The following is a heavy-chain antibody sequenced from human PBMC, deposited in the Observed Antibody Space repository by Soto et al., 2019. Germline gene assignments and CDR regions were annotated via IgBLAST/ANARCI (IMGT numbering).Heavy chain of an antibody. Sequence: EVDLVESGGGLAKPGGALRLSCTDSGFTFSSHTMNWVRQAPGKGLEWVSSISATGSDIYYGDSVMGRFTISRDNAKNSLYLQLNNLRVEDTAVYYCARGYDVVRVPVAIPVGYFDHWGQGTVVTVSS. CDR2: ISATGSDI. CDR1: GFTFSSHT. J-gene: IGHJ4*02. CDR3: ARGYDVVRVPVAIPVGYFDH. D-gene: IGHD2-2*02. V-gene: IGHV3-21*01.